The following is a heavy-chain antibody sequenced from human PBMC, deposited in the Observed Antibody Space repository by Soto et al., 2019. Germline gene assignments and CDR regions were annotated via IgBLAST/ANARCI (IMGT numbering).Heavy chain of an antibody. J-gene: IGHJ4*02. D-gene: IGHD1-26*01. Sequence: PSGTLSLTCAFSWASFSGFYWRCIRQSPGNGLDWVGEIDHSGITNHNTALKSRATMSVDTSKTQFSLKLRSVTAADTAVYYCARGVSVTLAVQGGAPDKNYFDSWSQGTLVTVSS. V-gene: IGHV4-34*04. CDR3: ARGVSVTLAVQGGAPDKNYFDS. CDR2: IDHSGIT. CDR1: WASFSGFY.